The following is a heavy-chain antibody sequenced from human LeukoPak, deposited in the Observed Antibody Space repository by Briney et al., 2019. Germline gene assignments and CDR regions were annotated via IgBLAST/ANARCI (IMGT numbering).Heavy chain of an antibody. D-gene: IGHD3-22*01. Sequence: SGPTLVNPTQTLTLTCTFSGFSLSTSRMSVSWIRQPPGKALEWLARIDWDDDKFYSPSLRTRLTISKDTSKNQVVLRMANMDPVDTATYFCARSSSSGNYQSYYFDFWAREPWSPSPQ. CDR1: GFSLSTSRMS. V-gene: IGHV2-70*17. J-gene: IGHJ4*02. CDR3: ARSSSSGNYQSYYFDF. CDR2: IDWDDDK.